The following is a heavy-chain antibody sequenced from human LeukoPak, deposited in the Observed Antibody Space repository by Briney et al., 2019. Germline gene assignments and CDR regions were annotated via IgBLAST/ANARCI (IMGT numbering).Heavy chain of an antibody. D-gene: IGHD1-1*01. CDR2: VSPYTQNT. V-gene: IGHV1-18*01. CDR1: VYNFANFG. Sequence: ASVKVSCKASVYNFANFGISWLRQAPGQGLEWMGWVSPYTQNTNFAQRFQGRVTLTADISTNIAYMELRSLRSDDTAVYYCARDEEIPTYRDWIDTWGQGTLVTVSS. J-gene: IGHJ5*02. CDR3: ARDEEIPTYRDWIDT.